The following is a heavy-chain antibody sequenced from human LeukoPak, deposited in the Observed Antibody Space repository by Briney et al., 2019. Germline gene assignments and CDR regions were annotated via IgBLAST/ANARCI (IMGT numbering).Heavy chain of an antibody. J-gene: IGHJ4*02. Sequence: GGSLRLSCAASGFTFSNCGMHWVRQAPGKGLEWVAVISYDGHNKYYADSVKGRFTISRDNAKNSLYLQMNSLRVEDTAVYYCVRESYVTMIIGDYWGQGTLVTVSS. D-gene: IGHD3-22*01. CDR2: ISYDGHNK. CDR3: VRESYVTMIIGDY. CDR1: GFTFSNCG. V-gene: IGHV3-30*03.